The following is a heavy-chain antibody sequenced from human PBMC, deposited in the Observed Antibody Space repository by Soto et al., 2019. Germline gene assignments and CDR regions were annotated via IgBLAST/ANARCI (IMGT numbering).Heavy chain of an antibody. CDR3: ARVYSGYGSATYYYYMDV. D-gene: IGHD5-12*01. V-gene: IGHV1-8*01. CDR1: GYTFTSYD. CDR2: MNPNSGNT. J-gene: IGHJ6*03. Sequence: ASVKVSCKASGYTFTSYDINWVRQATGQGLEWMGWMNPNSGNTGYAQKIQGRVTMTRNTSISTAYMELSSLRSEDTAVYYCARVYSGYGSATYYYYMDVWGKGTTVTVSS.